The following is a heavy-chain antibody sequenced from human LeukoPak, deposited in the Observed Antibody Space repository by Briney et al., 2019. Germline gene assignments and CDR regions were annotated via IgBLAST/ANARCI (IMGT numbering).Heavy chain of an antibody. V-gene: IGHV4-59*01. CDR3: ARDRSGEYSYGYGGFDY. Sequence: SETLSLACTVSGGSISSYYWSWIRQPPGKGLEWIGYIYYSGSTNYNPSLKSRVTISVDTSKNQFSLKLSSVTAADTAVYYCARDRSGEYSYGYGGFDYWGEGTLVTVSS. CDR1: GGSISSYY. D-gene: IGHD5-18*01. CDR2: IYYSGST. J-gene: IGHJ4*02.